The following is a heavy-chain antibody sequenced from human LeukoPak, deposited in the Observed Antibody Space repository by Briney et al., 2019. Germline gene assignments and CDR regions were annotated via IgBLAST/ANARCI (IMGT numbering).Heavy chain of an antibody. J-gene: IGHJ5*02. V-gene: IGHV4-59*01. Sequence: SETLSLTCTVSGGSISSYYWSWIRQPPGKGLEWIGYIYYSGSTNYNPSLKSRVTKSVDTSKNQFSLKLSSVTAADTAVYYCARVGITMVRGVIIIDWFDPWGQGTLVTVSS. D-gene: IGHD3-10*01. CDR3: ARVGITMVRGVIIIDWFDP. CDR1: GGSISSYY. CDR2: IYYSGST.